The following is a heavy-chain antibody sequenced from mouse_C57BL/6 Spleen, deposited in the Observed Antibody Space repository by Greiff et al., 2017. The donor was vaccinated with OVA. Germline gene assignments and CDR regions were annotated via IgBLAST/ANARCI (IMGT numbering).Heavy chain of an antibody. Sequence: QVQLQQPGAELVMPGASVKLSCKASGYTFTSYWMHWVKQRPGQGLEWIGEIDPSDSYTNYNQKFKGKSTLTVDKSSSTAYMQLSSLTSEDSACEYCARSYDYDRGAPGYWGQGTTLTVSS. CDR1: GYTFTSYW. CDR2: IDPSDSYT. CDR3: ARSYDYDRGAPGY. V-gene: IGHV1-69*01. J-gene: IGHJ2*01. D-gene: IGHD2-4*01.